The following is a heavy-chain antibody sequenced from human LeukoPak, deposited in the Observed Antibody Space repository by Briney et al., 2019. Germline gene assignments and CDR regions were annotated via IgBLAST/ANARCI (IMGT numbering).Heavy chain of an antibody. CDR1: GFTFSSHA. V-gene: IGHV3-23*01. D-gene: IGHD3-16*01. Sequence: GGSLRLSCAASGFTFSSHAMSWVRQAPGKGLEWVAAISGSGANTDYGDSVEGRFTVSRDNSKNTLYLQMNSLRAEDTAVYYCAKDQIRFQFWGQGTLVTVSS. J-gene: IGHJ1*01. CDR2: ISGSGANT. CDR3: AKDQIRFQF.